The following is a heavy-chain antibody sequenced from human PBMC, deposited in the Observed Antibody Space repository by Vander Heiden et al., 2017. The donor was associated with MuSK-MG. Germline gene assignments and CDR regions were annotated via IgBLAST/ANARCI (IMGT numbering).Heavy chain of an antibody. CDR2: ISWNSGSI. J-gene: IGHJ4*02. CDR1: GFTFDDYA. D-gene: IGHD6-13*01. CDR3: AKVPIPDISSPYYFDY. V-gene: IGHV3-9*01. Sequence: EVQLVESGGGLVQPGRSLRLSCAASGFTFDDYAMHWVRQAPGKGLEWVSGISWNSGSIGYADSVKGRFTISRDNAKNSLYLQMNSLRAEDTALYYCAKVPIPDISSPYYFDYWGQGSLVTVSS.